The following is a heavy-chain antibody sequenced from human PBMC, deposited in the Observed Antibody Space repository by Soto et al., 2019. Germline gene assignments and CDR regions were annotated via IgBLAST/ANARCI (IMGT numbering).Heavy chain of an antibody. CDR1: GGTFSSHS. V-gene: IGHV1-69*01. CDR2: IITLFGTS. J-gene: IGHJ4*02. Sequence: VQLMQSGAEVKKPGSSVKVSCKASGGTFSSHSINWVRQAPGQGLEWMGGIITLFGTSNYAQNFQGRVTITADQSTSTAYMGLNSLTSDDTAVYYCAREVGYGDFSEALLDWGQGNLDTVSS. CDR3: AREVGYGDFSEALLD. D-gene: IGHD2-21*02.